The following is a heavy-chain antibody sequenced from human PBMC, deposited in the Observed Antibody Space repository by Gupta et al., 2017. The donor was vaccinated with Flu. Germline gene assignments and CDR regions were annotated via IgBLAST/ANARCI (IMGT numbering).Heavy chain of an antibody. CDR3: SRDGGGSSGYPDY. D-gene: IGHD3-3*01. J-gene: IGHJ4*02. CDR2: ISSYNGDTTQ. V-gene: IGHV1-18*01. CDR1: GYSFTSYG. Sequence: QVHLVQSGAEVKQTGASVKVSCKASGYSFTSYGISWVRQAPGQGLEWMGWISSYNGDTTQNHAQKFQDRVTMTTDTSTNTADMELRSLKSDDTAVDYCSRDGGGSSGYPDYWGQGTLVTVPS.